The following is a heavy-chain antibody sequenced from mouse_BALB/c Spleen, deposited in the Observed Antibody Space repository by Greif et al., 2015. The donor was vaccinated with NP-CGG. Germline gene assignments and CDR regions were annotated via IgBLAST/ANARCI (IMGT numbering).Heavy chain of an antibody. CDR3: ARYDYDYYAMDY. J-gene: IGHJ4*01. Sequence: QVHVKQSGAELVRPGSSVKISCKASGYAGSSYWMNWAKQRPGQGLEWIGQIYPGDGDTNYNGKFKGKATLTADKSSSTAYMQLSSLTSEDSAVYFCARYDYDYYAMDYWGQGTSVTVSS. CDR2: IYPGDGDT. D-gene: IGHD2-4*01. CDR1: GYAGSSYW. V-gene: IGHV1-80*01.